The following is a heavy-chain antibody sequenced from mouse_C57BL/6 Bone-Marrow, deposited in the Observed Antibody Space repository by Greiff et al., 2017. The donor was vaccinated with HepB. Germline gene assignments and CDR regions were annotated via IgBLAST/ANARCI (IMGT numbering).Heavy chain of an antibody. CDR3: TYYYGSSYY. CDR2: IEPENGDT. J-gene: IGHJ2*01. D-gene: IGHD1-1*01. V-gene: IGHV14-4*01. Sequence: VQLKESGAELVRPGASVKLSCTASGFNIKDYYMHWVKQRPEQGLEWIGWIEPENGDTEYASKFQGKATITADTSSNTAYQQLSILTSEDTAVYYCTYYYGSSYYWGQGTTLTVSA. CDR1: GFNIKDYY.